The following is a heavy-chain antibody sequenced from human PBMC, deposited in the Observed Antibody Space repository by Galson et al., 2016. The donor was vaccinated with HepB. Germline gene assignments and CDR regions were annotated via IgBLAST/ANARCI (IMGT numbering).Heavy chain of an antibody. CDR1: GFSLSSYW. J-gene: IGHJ5*02. Sequence: SLRLSCAASGFSLSSYWMSWVRQAPGKGLEWVASIDQSERERDYVDSVKGRLTISRDNAKNALYLQINSLRVEDTAVYHCVRKRYYYENKKGWFDLWGQGDRVTVSS. V-gene: IGHV3-7*03. D-gene: IGHD3-22*01. CDR3: VRKRYYYENKKGWFDL. CDR2: IDQSERER.